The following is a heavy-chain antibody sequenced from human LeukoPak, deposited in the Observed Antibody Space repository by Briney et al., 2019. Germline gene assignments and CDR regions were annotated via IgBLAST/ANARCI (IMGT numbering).Heavy chain of an antibody. CDR3: TTDEDWNYARKDV. D-gene: IGHD1-7*01. J-gene: IGHJ6*02. V-gene: IGHV3-15*04. CDR1: GFTFSYAW. Sequence: GSLRLSCAASGFTFSYAWMSWVRQVPGKGLEWVGQIVSNIDGGTTDYAAPVKGRFTISRDGSESMLYLQMNSLKIEDTAVYYCTTDEDWNYARKDVWGQGATVIVSS. CDR2: IVSNIDGGTT.